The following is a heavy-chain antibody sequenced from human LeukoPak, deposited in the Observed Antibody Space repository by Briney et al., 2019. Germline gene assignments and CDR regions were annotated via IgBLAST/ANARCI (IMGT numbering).Heavy chain of an antibody. V-gene: IGHV1-2*02. CDR3: ARGSTGTYYGSGSVDY. D-gene: IGHD3-10*01. J-gene: IGHJ4*02. CDR1: GYTFTGYY. CDR2: INPNSGGT. Sequence: GASVKVSCKASGYTFTGYYMHWVRQAPGQGLEWMGWINPNSGGTNYAQKFQGRVTMTRDTSISTAYMELSRLRSDDTAVYYCARGSTGTYYGSGSVDYWGQGTLVTVSS.